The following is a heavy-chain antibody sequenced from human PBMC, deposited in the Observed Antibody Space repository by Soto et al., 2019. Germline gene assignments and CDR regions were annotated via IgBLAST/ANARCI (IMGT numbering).Heavy chain of an antibody. CDR3: AHLPRGNLLDY. V-gene: IGHV2-5*01. Sequence: QITLKESGPTLVKPTQTLTLTCTFSGFSLSTSGVGVGWIRQPPGKALEWLALIYWNDDKRYSPPLKRRLTITKDTSKNQVVLTLTNMDPVDTATYYCAHLPRGNLLDYWGQGTLVTVSS. CDR2: IYWNDDK. D-gene: IGHD2-15*01. J-gene: IGHJ4*02. CDR1: GFSLSTSGVG.